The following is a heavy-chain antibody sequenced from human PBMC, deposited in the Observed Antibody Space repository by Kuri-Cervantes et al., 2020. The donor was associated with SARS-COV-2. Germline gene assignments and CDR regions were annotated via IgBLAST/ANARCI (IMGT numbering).Heavy chain of an antibody. CDR2: IYTSGST. J-gene: IGHJ5*02. CDR3: ARDIHSSGWPGWFDP. Sequence: SETLSLTCTVSGGSISSGSYYWSWIRQPAGKGLAWIGRIYTSGSTNYTPSLKSRVTISVDTSKNQFSLKLSSVTAADTAVYYCARDIHSSGWPGWFDPWGQGTLVTVSS. V-gene: IGHV4-61*02. CDR1: GGSISSGSYY. D-gene: IGHD6-19*01.